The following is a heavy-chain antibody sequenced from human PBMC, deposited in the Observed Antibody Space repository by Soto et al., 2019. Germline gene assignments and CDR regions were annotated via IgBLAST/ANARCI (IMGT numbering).Heavy chain of an antibody. CDR1: GFTFSSYA. CDR3: ARDPKTTGGQHWAFNYFDS. D-gene: IGHD2-8*02. Sequence: GSLRLSCAASGFTFSSYAMSWVRQAPGKGLEWVSAISGSGGTNNFYADSVKGRFTISRDNSKSTLYLHVDSLRPEDAAVYYCARDPKTTGGQHWAFNYFDSWGQGTRVTVS. CDR2: ISGSGGTNN. J-gene: IGHJ4*02. V-gene: IGHV3-23*01.